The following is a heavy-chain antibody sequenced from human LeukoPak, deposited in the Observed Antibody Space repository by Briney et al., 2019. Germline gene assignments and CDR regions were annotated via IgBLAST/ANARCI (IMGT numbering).Heavy chain of an antibody. CDR1: GGSISSYY. CDR3: ARERGMIYGGLDAFDI. J-gene: IGHJ3*02. D-gene: IGHD4-23*01. Sequence: SETLPLTCTVSGGSISSYYWSWIRQPPGKGLEWIGYIYYSGSTNYNPSLKSRVTISVDTSKNQFSLKLSSVTAADTAVYYCARERGMIYGGLDAFDIWGQGTMVTVSS. V-gene: IGHV4-59*01. CDR2: IYYSGST.